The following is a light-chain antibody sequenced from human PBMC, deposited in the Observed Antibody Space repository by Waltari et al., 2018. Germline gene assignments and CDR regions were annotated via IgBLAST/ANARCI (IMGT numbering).Light chain of an antibody. J-gene: IGKJ1*01. CDR3: MQGAHWPPT. CDR1: QSLLYRDGYTY. Sequence: DVVVTQSPLSLPVTPGQPASMSCRSSQSLLYRDGYTYLNWFHQRPGQSPRRLIYRVSSRDSGVPDRFGGSGSGADFTLNISRVEAEDVGVYYCMQGAHWPPTFGQGTNLDIK. CDR2: RVS. V-gene: IGKV2-30*01.